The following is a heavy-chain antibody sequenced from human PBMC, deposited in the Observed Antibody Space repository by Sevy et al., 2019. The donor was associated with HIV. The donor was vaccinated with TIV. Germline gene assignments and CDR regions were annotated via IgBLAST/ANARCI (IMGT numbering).Heavy chain of an antibody. J-gene: IGHJ5*02. V-gene: IGHV3-33*08. Sequence: GGSLRLSCAASGFTFSSYGMHWVRQAPGRGLEWLAVIWVDGSNTYYADSVKGRFTISRDNSKNTLYLQMNSLRAEDTAVYVCSSDQSLGVGAPRWFDPWGQGTLVTVSS. D-gene: IGHD1-26*01. CDR1: GFTFSSYG. CDR2: IWVDGSNT. CDR3: SSDQSLGVGAPRWFDP.